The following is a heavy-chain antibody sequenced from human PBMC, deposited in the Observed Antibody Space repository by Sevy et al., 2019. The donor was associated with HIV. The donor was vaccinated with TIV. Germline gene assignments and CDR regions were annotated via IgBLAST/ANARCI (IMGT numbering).Heavy chain of an antibody. V-gene: IGHV1-18*01. CDR1: GYTFTSYG. CDR3: AGDLGCSGGSCYGYYYGMDV. Sequence: ASVKVSCKASGYTFTSYGISWVRQAPGQGLEWMGWISAYNGNTNYAQKLQGRVTMTTDTSTSTAYMELRSLRSDDTAVYYCAGDLGCSGGSCYGYYYGMDVWGQGTTVTVSS. CDR2: ISAYNGNT. J-gene: IGHJ6*02. D-gene: IGHD2-15*01.